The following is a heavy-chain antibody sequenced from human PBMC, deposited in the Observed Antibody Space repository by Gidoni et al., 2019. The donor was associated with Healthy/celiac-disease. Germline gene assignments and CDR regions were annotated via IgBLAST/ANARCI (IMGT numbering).Heavy chain of an antibody. V-gene: IGHV3-49*02. J-gene: IGHJ6*02. CDR3: TTDYGDYFFHYYYGRDV. CDR2: IRSKAYGGTT. Sequence: GKGLEWVGFIRSKAYGGTTEYAASVKGRFTISRDDSKSIAYLQMNSLKTEDTAVYYCTTDYGDYFFHYYYGRDVWGQGTTVTVSS. D-gene: IGHD4-17*01.